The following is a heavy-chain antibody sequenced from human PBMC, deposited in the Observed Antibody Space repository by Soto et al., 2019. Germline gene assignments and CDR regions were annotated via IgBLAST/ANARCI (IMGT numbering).Heavy chain of an antibody. CDR2: IYHSGST. D-gene: IGHD1-26*01. Sequence: TSETLSLTCAVSGGSISSSNWWSWVSQPPGKGLEWIGEIYHSGSTNYNPSLKSRVTISVDKSKNQFSLKLSSVTAADTAVYYCARVGSGSYEFDYWGQGTLVTVSS. V-gene: IGHV4-4*02. J-gene: IGHJ4*02. CDR3: ARVGSGSYEFDY. CDR1: GGSISSSNW.